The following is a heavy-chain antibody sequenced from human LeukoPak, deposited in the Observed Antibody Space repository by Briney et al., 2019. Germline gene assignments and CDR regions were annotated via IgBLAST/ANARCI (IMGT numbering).Heavy chain of an antibody. Sequence: GGSLRLSCAASGFTVSSNYMSWVRQAPGKGLEWVSMIYNIGTTYYTDSVKGRFTISRDNSKNTLYLQMNSLTAEDTAVYYCVRGWQQLGSWGRGTLVTVSS. D-gene: IGHD1-1*01. CDR1: GFTVSSNY. CDR3: VRGWQQLGS. CDR2: IYNIGTT. V-gene: IGHV3-53*01. J-gene: IGHJ5*02.